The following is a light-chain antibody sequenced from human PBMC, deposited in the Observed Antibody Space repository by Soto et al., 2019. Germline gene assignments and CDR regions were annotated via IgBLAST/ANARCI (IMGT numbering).Light chain of an antibody. J-gene: IGKJ1*01. CDR3: QQYGSAPRT. V-gene: IGKV3-20*01. CDR1: PSVSSNF. Sequence: EIVLTHSPGTLSLSPWDRATRSSSASPSVSSNFVAWYQQKPGQAPRLLISGAFNRATGVPDRFSGGGSGTDFTLTISRLEAEDFAVYYCQQYGSAPRTFGQGTKVDIK. CDR2: GAF.